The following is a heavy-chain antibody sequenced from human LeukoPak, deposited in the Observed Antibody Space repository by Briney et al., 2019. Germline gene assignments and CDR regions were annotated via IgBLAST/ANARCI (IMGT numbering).Heavy chain of an antibody. Sequence: GGSLRLSCAASGFTFSTYGMHWVRQAPGKGLEWVAVISYDGSNKYYADSVKGRFTISRDHSKNTLSLQMNSLRAEDTAVYYCARGPSGYHNTGGQGTLVTVSS. CDR3: ARGPSGYHNT. V-gene: IGHV3-30*03. D-gene: IGHD5-12*01. J-gene: IGHJ4*02. CDR1: GFTFSTYG. CDR2: ISYDGSNK.